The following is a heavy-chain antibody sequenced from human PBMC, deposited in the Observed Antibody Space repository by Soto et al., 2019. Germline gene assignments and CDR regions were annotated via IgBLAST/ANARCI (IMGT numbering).Heavy chain of an antibody. V-gene: IGHV3-23*01. CDR2: ISGCGGST. CDR1: GFTFSSYA. Sequence: EVQLLESGGGLVQPGGSLRLSCAASGFTFSSYAMRWVRQAPVKGLEWVSAISGCGGSTYYADSVKGRFTICRDNSKNSLYLQMVRLRCEDTGVSYCARWGSGSNYDYWGQGTLVTVCS. CDR3: ARWGSGSNYDY. D-gene: IGHD1-26*01. J-gene: IGHJ4*02.